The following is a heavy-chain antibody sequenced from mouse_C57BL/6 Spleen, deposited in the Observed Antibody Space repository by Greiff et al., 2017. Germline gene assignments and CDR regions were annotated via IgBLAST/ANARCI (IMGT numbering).Heavy chain of an antibody. Sequence: ESGPGLVQPSQSLSLTCSVTGYSITSGYYWNWIRQFPGNKLEWMGYISYDGSNNYNPSLKNRISITRDTSKNQFFLKLNSVTTEDTATYYCARDSLYDYDGFAYWGQGTLVTVSA. D-gene: IGHD2-4*01. CDR1: GYSITSGYY. J-gene: IGHJ3*01. CDR3: ARDSLYDYDGFAY. V-gene: IGHV3-6*01. CDR2: ISYDGSN.